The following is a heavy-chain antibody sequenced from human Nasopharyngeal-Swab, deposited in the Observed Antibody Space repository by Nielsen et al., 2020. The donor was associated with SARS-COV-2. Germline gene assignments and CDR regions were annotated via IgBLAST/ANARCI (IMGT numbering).Heavy chain of an antibody. CDR3: ARESPTNYYLDY. CDR1: GYTFSSYW. Sequence: GESLKISCAGSGYTFSSYWMHWVRQVPGEGLVWVSRLDNYGSITDYADSVKGRFTISRDNAKNSLYLQMNSLRAEDTAVYYCARESPTNYYLDYWGQGTLVTVSS. V-gene: IGHV3-74*01. D-gene: IGHD4/OR15-4a*01. J-gene: IGHJ4*02. CDR2: LDNYGSIT.